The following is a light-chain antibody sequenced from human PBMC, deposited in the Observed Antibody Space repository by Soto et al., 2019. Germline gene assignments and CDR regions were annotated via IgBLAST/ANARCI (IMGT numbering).Light chain of an antibody. CDR1: SRDVGGYNY. J-gene: IGLJ2*01. V-gene: IGLV2-8*01. Sequence: QSALTQPPSASGSPGQSVTISGTGTSRDVGGYNYVSWYQQHPGKAPKLMIYEASKRPSGVPDRFSGSKSGNTASLTVSGLQAEDEADYYCSSYAGSNNWVVFGGGTKLTVL. CDR2: EAS. CDR3: SSYAGSNNWVV.